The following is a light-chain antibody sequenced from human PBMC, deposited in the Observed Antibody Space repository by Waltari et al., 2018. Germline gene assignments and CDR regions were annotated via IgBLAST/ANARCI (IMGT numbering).Light chain of an antibody. CDR2: SAA. J-gene: IGKJ1*01. Sequence: DLVMTQSPDPLDVSLGERATIHCKSSQGVLYSSNNKNYLAWYQQKPGQPPKLLISSAATLEAGVPDLFSDSGYGTDFTHTISCLQAEDVAVYYCQQYYSSPWMFGQGTKVEIK. CDR1: QGVLYSSNNKNY. CDR3: QQYYSSPWM. V-gene: IGKV4-1*01.